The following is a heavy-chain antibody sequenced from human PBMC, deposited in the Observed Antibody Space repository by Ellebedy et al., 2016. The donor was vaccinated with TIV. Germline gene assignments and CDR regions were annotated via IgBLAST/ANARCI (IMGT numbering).Heavy chain of an antibody. D-gene: IGHD3-22*01. CDR1: GFIFSDYY. CDR2: ISSSSSYI. J-gene: IGHJ4*02. Sequence: PGGSLRLSCAASGFIFSDYYMTWVRQAPGKGLEWVSSISSSSSYIYYADSVRGRFTISRDNAKTSVYLQMNSMRAENTALYYWPRDAMIWTFDSWGQGTLVTVSS. V-gene: IGHV3-11*06. CDR3: PRDAMIWTFDS.